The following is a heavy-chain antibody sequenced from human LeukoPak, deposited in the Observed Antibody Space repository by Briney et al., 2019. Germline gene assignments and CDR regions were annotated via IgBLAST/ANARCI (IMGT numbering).Heavy chain of an antibody. D-gene: IGHD2-2*01. CDR2: ISGSGGSP. V-gene: IGHV3-23*01. Sequence: GGSLRLSRAASGFTFSNAWMNWVRQAPGRGLEWISVISGSGGSPDYTDSVKGRFTISRDNSKNTLYLQMNSLRAEDTAVYYCAKGGKTIMCPTSCYDYWGQGTLVTVSS. CDR3: AKGGKTIMCPTSCYDY. J-gene: IGHJ4*02. CDR1: GFTFSNAW.